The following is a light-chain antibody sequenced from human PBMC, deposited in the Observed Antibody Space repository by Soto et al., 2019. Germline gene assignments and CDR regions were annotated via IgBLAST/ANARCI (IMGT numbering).Light chain of an antibody. J-gene: IGKJ4*01. CDR2: GAS. Sequence: EIVLTQSPGTLSLSPGERATLSCRASQSVSSNYLAWYQQKPGQAPRLLIYGASSRATGIPDRFSGSGSGTDVSLTISRLEPEDFAVYYCQQYGSSPPGLTFGGGTKVEIK. V-gene: IGKV3-20*01. CDR1: QSVSSNY. CDR3: QQYGSSPPGLT.